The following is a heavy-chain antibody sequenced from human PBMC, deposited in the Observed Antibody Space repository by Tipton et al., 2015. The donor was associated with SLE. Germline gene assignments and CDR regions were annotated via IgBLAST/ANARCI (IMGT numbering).Heavy chain of an antibody. D-gene: IGHD1-26*01. J-gene: IGHJ5*02. V-gene: IGHV4-38-2*01. CDR3: ARHGWPGGGSYFDP. CDR1: GYSISSGYY. CDR2: IYHSGST. Sequence: TLSLTCAVSGYSISSGYYWGWIRQPPGKGLEWIGSIYHSGSTYYNPSLKSRVTISVDTSKNQFSLKLSSVTAADTAVYYCARHGWPGGGSYFDPWGQGTLVTVSS.